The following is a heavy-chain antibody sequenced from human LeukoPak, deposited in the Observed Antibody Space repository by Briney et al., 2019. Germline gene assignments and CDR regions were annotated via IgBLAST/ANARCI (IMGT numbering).Heavy chain of an antibody. CDR1: GGTFSSYA. Sequence: SVKVSCKASGGTFSSYAISWVRQAPGQGLEWMGGIIPIFGTANYAQKFQGRVTITADKSTSTAYMELSSLRSEDMAVYYCARGDYPYNWFDPWGQGTLVTVSS. CDR2: IIPIFGTA. V-gene: IGHV1-69*06. CDR3: ARGDYPYNWFDP. D-gene: IGHD4-11*01. J-gene: IGHJ5*02.